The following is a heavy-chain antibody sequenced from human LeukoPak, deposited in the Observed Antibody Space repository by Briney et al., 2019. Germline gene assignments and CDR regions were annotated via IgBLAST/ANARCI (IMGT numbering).Heavy chain of an antibody. CDR3: ASLYCSGGSCYFPDY. J-gene: IGHJ4*02. Sequence: SETLSLTCAVYGGSFSGYYWSWIRQPPGKGLEWIGEINHSGSTIYNPSLKSRVTISVDTSKNQFSLKLSSVTAADTAVYYCASLYCSGGSCYFPDYWGQGTLVTVSS. D-gene: IGHD2-15*01. CDR2: INHSGST. CDR1: GGSFSGYY. V-gene: IGHV4-34*01.